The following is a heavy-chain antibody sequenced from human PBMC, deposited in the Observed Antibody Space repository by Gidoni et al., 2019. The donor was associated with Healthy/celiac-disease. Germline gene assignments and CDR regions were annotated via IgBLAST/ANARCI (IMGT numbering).Heavy chain of an antibody. CDR2: ISWNSGSI. J-gene: IGHJ5*02. Sequence: EVQLVESGGGLVQPGTSLSLSCPAPGFPFDDYAMHWVRQAPGKGLEWGSGISWNSGSIGYADSVKGRFTISRDNAKNSLYLQMNSLRAEDTALYYCAKDSRVQLWFANNWFDPWGQGTLVTVSS. V-gene: IGHV3-9*01. D-gene: IGHD5-18*01. CDR3: AKDSRVQLWFANNWFDP. CDR1: GFPFDDYA.